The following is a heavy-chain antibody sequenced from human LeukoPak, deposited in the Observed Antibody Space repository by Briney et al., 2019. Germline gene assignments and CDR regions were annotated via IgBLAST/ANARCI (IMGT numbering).Heavy chain of an antibody. CDR1: GFTFSSYA. J-gene: IGHJ4*02. Sequence: GGSLRLSCAASGFTFSSYAMSWVRQAPGKGLEWVSTIGAGGGSTYYADSVKGRCTISSDKSTNTLYLIMNSLRAEDTAVYYCATAYCSGGSCYVRGFDYWGQGTLVTVSS. CDR2: IGAGGGST. D-gene: IGHD2-15*01. CDR3: ATAYCSGGSCYVRGFDY. V-gene: IGHV3-23*01.